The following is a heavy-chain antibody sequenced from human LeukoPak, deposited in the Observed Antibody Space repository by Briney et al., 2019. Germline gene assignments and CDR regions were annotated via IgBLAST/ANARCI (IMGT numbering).Heavy chain of an antibody. CDR1: GFTFSRNS. CDR2: ISSSSSTI. J-gene: IGHJ4*02. D-gene: IGHD1-26*01. V-gene: IGHV3-48*01. CDR3: ARAGGTYSFSFDY. Sequence: PGGSLRLSCAASGFTFSRNSVNWVRQAPGKGLDWVSYISSSSSTIYYADSVKGRFTISRDNAKNSLYLQMNSLRAEDTAVYYCARAGGTYSFSFDYWGQGILVTVSS.